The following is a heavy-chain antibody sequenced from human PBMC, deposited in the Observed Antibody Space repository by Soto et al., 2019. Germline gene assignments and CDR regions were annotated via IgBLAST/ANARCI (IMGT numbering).Heavy chain of an antibody. D-gene: IGHD6-6*01. J-gene: IGHJ4*02. CDR3: ATDSARGSSFDY. CDR2: FDPEDGET. CDR1: GYTLTKLS. Sequence: ASVKVSCKVSGYTLTKLSMHWVRQTPGKGLEWMGGFDPEDGETIYAQRFQDRVTMTEDTSTDTAYMEVSSLRSEDTAIYYCATDSARGSSFDYWGQGTLVTVSS. V-gene: IGHV1-24*01.